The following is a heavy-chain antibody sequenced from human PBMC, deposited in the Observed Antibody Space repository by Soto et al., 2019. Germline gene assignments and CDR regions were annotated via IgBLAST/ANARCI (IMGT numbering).Heavy chain of an antibody. D-gene: IGHD6-19*01. CDR1: GFTFSSYA. Sequence: QVQLVESGGGVVQPGRSLRLSCAASGFTFSSYAMHWVRQAPGKGLEWVAVISYDGSNKYYADSVKGRFTISRDNSKNTLYLQMNSLRAEDTAVYYCARXXXPIAVADTLYYYYGMDVWGQGTTVTV. CDR2: ISYDGSNK. V-gene: IGHV3-30-3*01. CDR3: ARXXXPIAVADTLYYYYGMDV. J-gene: IGHJ6*02.